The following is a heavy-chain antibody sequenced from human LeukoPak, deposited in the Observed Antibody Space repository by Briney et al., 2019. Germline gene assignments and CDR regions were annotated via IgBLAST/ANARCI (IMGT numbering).Heavy chain of an antibody. CDR2: MNPNSGNT. CDR3: ARGRGNMTTGSAAFDI. V-gene: IGHV1-8*01. D-gene: IGHD4-11*01. Sequence: GASVKVSCKASGYTFTSYDVNWVRQATGQGLEWMGWMNPNSGNTGYAQKFQDRVTMTRDTSITTAYMELSRLRSDDTAVYYCARGRGNMTTGSAAFDIWGQGTMVTVSS. J-gene: IGHJ3*02. CDR1: GYTFTSYD.